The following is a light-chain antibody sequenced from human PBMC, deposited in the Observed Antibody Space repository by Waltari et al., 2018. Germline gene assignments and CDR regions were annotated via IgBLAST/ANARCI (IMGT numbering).Light chain of an antibody. V-gene: IGKV4-1*01. J-gene: IGKJ1*01. CDR1: KSVLHSSNNKNY. CDR2: WAS. CDR3: QQYYSSPRT. Sequence: DIVMTQSPDSLAVSLGEMAAINCKSRKSVLHSSNNKNYLAWFQQKPGQPPKLLIYWASTRESGIPDRFSCSGSGTDFTLTISSLQAEDVAVYYCQQYYSSPRTFGQGTKVEIK.